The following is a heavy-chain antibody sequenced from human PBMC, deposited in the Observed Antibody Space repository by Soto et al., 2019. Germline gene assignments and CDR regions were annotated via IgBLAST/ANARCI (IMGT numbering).Heavy chain of an antibody. Sequence: ASVKVSCKASGYTFTSYGISWVRQAPGQGLEWMGWISAYNGNTNYARKLQGRVTMTTDTSTSTAYMELRSLRSDDTAVYYCARDYYYDSSGYLGWFDPWGRGTLVTAPQ. CDR1: GYTFTSYG. CDR3: ARDYYYDSSGYLGWFDP. CDR2: ISAYNGNT. V-gene: IGHV1-18*01. D-gene: IGHD3-22*01. J-gene: IGHJ5*02.